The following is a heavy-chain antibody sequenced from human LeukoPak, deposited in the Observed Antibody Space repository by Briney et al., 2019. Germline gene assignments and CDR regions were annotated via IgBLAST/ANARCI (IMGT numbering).Heavy chain of an antibody. CDR3: SRGITMIVVVTIDAFDI. CDR1: GGSISSSSYY. J-gene: IGHJ3*02. V-gene: IGHV4-39*07. D-gene: IGHD3-22*01. CDR2: IYYSGST. Sequence: SETLSLTCTVSGGSISSSSYYWGWIRQPPGKGLEWIGSIYYSGSTYYNPSLKSRVTISVDTSKNQFSLKLSSVTAADTAVYYCSRGITMIVVVTIDAFDIWGQGTMVTVSS.